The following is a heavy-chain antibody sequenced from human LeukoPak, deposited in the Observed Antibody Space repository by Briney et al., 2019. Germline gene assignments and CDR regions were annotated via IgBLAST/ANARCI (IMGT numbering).Heavy chain of an antibody. V-gene: IGHV4-39*01. CDR3: ARLSRLRGYCSSTSCYHPYYYYYYYMDV. CDR1: GGSISSSSYY. CDR2: IYYSGST. J-gene: IGHJ6*03. D-gene: IGHD2-2*01. Sequence: PSETLSLTCTVSGGSISSSSYYWGWIRQPPGKGLEWIGSIYYSGSTYYNPSLKSRVTISVDTSKNQFSLKLSSVTAADTAVYYCARLSRLRGYCSSTSCYHPYYYYYYYMDVWGKGTTVTVSS.